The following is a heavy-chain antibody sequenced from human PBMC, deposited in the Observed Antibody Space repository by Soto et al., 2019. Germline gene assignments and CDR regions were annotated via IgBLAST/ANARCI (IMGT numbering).Heavy chain of an antibody. CDR1: GFTFSSYG. D-gene: IGHD6-19*01. J-gene: IGHJ6*02. CDR3: AGQIAVAGTLLYYYYGMDV. Sequence: QVQLVESGGGVVQPGRSLRLSCAASGFTFSSYGMHWVRQAPGKGLEWVAVIWYDGSNKYYADSVKGRFTISRDNSKNTLYLQMNSLRAEDTAVYYCAGQIAVAGTLLYYYYGMDVWGQGTTVTVSS. V-gene: IGHV3-33*01. CDR2: IWYDGSNK.